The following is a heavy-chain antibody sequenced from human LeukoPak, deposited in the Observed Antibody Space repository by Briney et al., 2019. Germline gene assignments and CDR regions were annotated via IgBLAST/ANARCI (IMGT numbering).Heavy chain of an antibody. CDR2: ISYDGSNK. CDR1: GFTFSSYG. CDR3: ARDLLEGNFDY. V-gene: IGHV3-30*03. J-gene: IGHJ4*02. Sequence: GGSLRLSCAASGFTFSSYGMHWVRQAPGKGLEWVAVISYDGSNKYYADSVKGRFTISRDNSKNTLYVQMNSLRAEDTAVYYCARDLLEGNFDYWGQGTLVTVSS.